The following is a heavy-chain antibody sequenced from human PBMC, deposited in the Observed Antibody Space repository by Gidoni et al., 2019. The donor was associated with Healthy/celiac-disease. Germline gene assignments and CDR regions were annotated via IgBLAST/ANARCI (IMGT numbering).Heavy chain of an antibody. V-gene: IGHV3-43*01. CDR1: GFTFDDYT. CDR3: AKGAVRYDILTGNDY. CDR2: ISWDGCST. D-gene: IGHD3-9*01. Sequence: EVQLVESGGVVVQPGGSLRLSCAASGFTFDDYTMHWVRPAPGKGLEWVSLISWDGCSTYYADSVKGRFTISRDNSKNSLYLQMNSLRTEDTALYYCAKGAVRYDILTGNDYWGQGTLVTVSS. J-gene: IGHJ4*02.